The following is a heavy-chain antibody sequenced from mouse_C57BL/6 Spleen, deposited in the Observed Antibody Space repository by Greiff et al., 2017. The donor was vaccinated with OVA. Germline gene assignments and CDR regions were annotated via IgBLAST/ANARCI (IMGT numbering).Heavy chain of an antibody. CDR3: AREDDGYYDWYFDV. J-gene: IGHJ1*03. CDR2: INYDGSST. CDR1: GFTFSDYY. D-gene: IGHD2-3*01. V-gene: IGHV5-16*01. Sequence: EVQLVESEGGLVQPGSSMKLSCTASGFTFSDYYMAWVRQVPEKGLEWVANINYDGSSTYYLDSLKSRFIISRDNAKNILYLQMSSLKSEDTATYYCAREDDGYYDWYFDVWGTGTTVTVSS.